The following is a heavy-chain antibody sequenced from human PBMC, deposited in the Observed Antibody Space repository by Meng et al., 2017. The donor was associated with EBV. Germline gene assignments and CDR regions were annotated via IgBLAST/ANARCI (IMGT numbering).Heavy chain of an antibody. D-gene: IGHD3-10*01. CDR3: ASESGRGYTPDY. J-gene: IGHJ4*02. CDR1: GGPFRNYA. V-gene: IGHV1-69*01. Sequence: QVALVQSAAEGKKPGSSVKVSCKTSGGPFRNYAISWVRQAPGQGLEWLGGFLPTLGAPNYAQKFHGRVSITADESTSTHYMDLSSLRSEDTAVYHCASESGRGYTPDYWGQGTLVTVSS. CDR2: FLPTLGAP.